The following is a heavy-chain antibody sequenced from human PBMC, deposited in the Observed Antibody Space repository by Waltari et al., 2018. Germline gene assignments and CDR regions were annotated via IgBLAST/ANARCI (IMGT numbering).Heavy chain of an antibody. CDR2: VGFDGRNK. CDR1: GFPFRGFA. D-gene: IGHD3-16*01. CDR3: AKDVEGELYYFDN. V-gene: IGHV3-30*18. J-gene: IGHJ4*02. Sequence: VQLVESGGGVVQPGRSLRLSCAAPGFPFRGFAMHCVRRSPGKGLDWVAVVGFDGRNKFYAESVKGRFTISRDNSKNTLYLQMESLRAEDTAIYYCAKDVEGELYYFDNWGQGTLVTVSS.